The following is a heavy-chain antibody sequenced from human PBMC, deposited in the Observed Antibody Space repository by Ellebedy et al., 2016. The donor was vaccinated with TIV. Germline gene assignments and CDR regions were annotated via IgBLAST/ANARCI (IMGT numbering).Heavy chain of an antibody. CDR3: ARGRKGYCSSTSCHFDY. Sequence: ASVKVSCXASGYTFTSYYMHWVRQAPGQGLEWMGIINPSGGSTSYAQKFQGRVTMTRDTSISTAYMELRSLRSDDTAVYYCARGRKGYCSSTSCHFDYWGQGTLVTVSS. CDR1: GYTFTSYY. D-gene: IGHD2-2*01. V-gene: IGHV1-46*01. J-gene: IGHJ4*02. CDR2: INPSGGST.